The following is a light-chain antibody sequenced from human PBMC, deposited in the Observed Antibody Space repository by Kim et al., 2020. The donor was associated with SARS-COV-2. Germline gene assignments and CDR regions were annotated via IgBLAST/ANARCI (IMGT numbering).Light chain of an antibody. Sequence: GQSVAISCTGTSSYVGGYNYVSWYPQHPGKAPKLMIYDVSKRPSGVPDRFSGSKSGNTASLTISGLQAEDEADYYCCSYAGTYTYVFVSGTQLTVL. J-gene: IGLJ1*01. CDR3: CSYAGTYTYV. V-gene: IGLV2-11*01. CDR1: SSYVGGYNY. CDR2: DVS.